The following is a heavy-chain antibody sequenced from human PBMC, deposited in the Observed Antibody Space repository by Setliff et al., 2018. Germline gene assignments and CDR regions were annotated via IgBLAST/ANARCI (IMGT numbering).Heavy chain of an antibody. Sequence: GGSLRLSCAASGFTFSTYEMNWVRQAPGKGLEWVGRTRNKVSSYITEYAASVKGRFTISRDDSKNSVFLQMNSLKTEDTAVYYCVPGRGSWGQGALVTVSS. CDR3: VPGRGS. J-gene: IGHJ5*02. CDR2: TRNKVSSYIT. D-gene: IGHD6-25*01. V-gene: IGHV3-72*01. CDR1: GFTFSTYE.